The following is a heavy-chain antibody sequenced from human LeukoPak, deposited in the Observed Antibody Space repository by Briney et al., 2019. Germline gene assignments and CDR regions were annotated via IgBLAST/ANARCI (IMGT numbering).Heavy chain of an antibody. J-gene: IGHJ6*03. D-gene: IGHD6-6*01. Sequence: SETLSLTCAVYGGSFSGYYWSWIRQPPGKGLEWIGEINHSGSTNYNPSLKSRVTISVDTSKNQFSLKLSSVTAADTAVYYCARGRVIAARRRNYYYYMDVWGKGTTVTVSS. V-gene: IGHV4-34*01. CDR1: GGSFSGYY. CDR3: ARGRVIAARRRNYYYYMDV. CDR2: INHSGST.